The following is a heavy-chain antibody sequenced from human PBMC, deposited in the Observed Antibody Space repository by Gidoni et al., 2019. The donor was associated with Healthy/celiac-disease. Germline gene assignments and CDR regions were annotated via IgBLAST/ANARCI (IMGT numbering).Heavy chain of an antibody. J-gene: IGHJ4*02. CDR3: ARRGRNAARYYFDY. Sequence: QLQLQESGPGLVKPSETLSLTCTVTGGSIRSSSYYWGWIRQPPGKGLELIGSIYYSGSTYYNPSLKSRVTISVDTSKNQFSLKLSSVTAADTAVYYCARRGRNAARYYFDYWGQGTLVTVSS. D-gene: IGHD3-10*01. V-gene: IGHV4-39*01. CDR1: GGSIRSSSYY. CDR2: IYYSGST.